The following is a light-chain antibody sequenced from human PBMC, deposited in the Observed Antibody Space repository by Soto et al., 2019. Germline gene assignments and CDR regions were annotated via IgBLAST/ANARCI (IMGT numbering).Light chain of an antibody. V-gene: IGLV3-21*02. J-gene: IGLJ3*02. Sequence: SYELTQPPSVSVAPGQTARITCGGTNIGSKGVHWYQQKPGQAPVSVVYDDRDRPSGLPERFSASKSGNAATLTISRAEAGDEADYYCQVWDTGSDHPVFGGGTKLTVL. CDR3: QVWDTGSDHPV. CDR2: DDR. CDR1: NIGSKG.